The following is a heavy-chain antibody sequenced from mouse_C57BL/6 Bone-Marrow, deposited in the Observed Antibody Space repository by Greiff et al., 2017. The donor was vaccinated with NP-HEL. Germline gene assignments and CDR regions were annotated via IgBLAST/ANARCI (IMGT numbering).Heavy chain of an antibody. CDR1: GFTFSSYA. Sequence: EVKLMESGEGLVKPGGSLKLSCAASGFTFSSYAMSWVRQTPEKRLEWVAYISSGGDYIYYADTVKGRFTISRDNARNTLYLQMSSLKSEDTAMYYCTRRNVWYFDVWGTVTTVTVSS. CDR2: ISSGGDYI. V-gene: IGHV5-9-1*02. J-gene: IGHJ1*03. CDR3: TRRNVWYFDV.